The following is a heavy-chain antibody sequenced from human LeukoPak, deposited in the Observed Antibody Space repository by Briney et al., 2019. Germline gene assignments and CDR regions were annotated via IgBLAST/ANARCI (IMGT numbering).Heavy chain of an antibody. CDR2: ISSSSSYI. CDR1: GFTFSSYS. V-gene: IGHV3-21*01. CDR3: ATPPRPFDY. J-gene: IGHJ4*02. Sequence: PGGSLSLSCAASGFTFSSYSMNWVRQAPGKGLEWVSSISSSSSYIYYADSVKGRFTISRDNAKNSLYLQMNSLRAEDTAVYYCATPPRPFDYWGQGTLVTVSS. D-gene: IGHD6-6*01.